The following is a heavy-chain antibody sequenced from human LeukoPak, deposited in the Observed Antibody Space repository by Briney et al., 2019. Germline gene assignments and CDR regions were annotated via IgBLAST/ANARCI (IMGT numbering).Heavy chain of an antibody. Sequence: SVKVSCKASGYTFTSYAISWVRQAPGQGLEWMGGIIPIFGTANYAQKFQGRVTITADESTSTAYMELSSLRSEDTAVYYCARAYCSSTSCYQAHFDYWGQGTLVTVSS. D-gene: IGHD2-2*01. V-gene: IGHV1-69*13. CDR1: GYTFTSYA. J-gene: IGHJ4*02. CDR3: ARAYCSSTSCYQAHFDY. CDR2: IIPIFGTA.